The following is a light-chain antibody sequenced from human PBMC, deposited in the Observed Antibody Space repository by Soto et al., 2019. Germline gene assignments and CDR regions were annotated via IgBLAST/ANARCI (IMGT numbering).Light chain of an antibody. J-gene: IGLJ1*01. CDR2: DVS. CDR1: SSDVGAYNY. Sequence: QSALTQPRSVSGSPGQSVTISCTGTSSDVGAYNYVSWYQQHPGKAPKLMIYDVSKRPSGVPDHFSGSKSGNTASLTISGLQAEDEADYYCSSYAGSYPYYVFGTGTKVTVL. V-gene: IGLV2-11*01. CDR3: SSYAGSYPYYV.